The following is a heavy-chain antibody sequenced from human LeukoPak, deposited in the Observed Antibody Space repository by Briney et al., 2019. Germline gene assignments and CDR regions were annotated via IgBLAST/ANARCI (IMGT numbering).Heavy chain of an antibody. V-gene: IGHV4-38-2*01. Sequence: SETLSLTCAVSGYSISSGYYWGWIRQPPGKGLEWIGSIYHSGSTYYNPSLKSRVTISVDTSKNQFSLKLSSVTAADTAVYYCARGGYYGSGSYRSLPDYWGQGTLVTVSS. CDR3: ARGGYYGSGSYRSLPDY. CDR1: GYSISSGYY. CDR2: IYHSGST. D-gene: IGHD3-10*01. J-gene: IGHJ4*02.